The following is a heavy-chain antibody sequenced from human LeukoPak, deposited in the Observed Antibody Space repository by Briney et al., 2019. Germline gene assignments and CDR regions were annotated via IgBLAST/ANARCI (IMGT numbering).Heavy chain of an antibody. Sequence: GGSLRLSCAASGFTFSSYWMHWVRQAPGKGLVWVSRINSDGSSTSYADYVKGRFTISRDNAKNTLYLQMNSLRAEDTAVYYCARERGGIAAAGTGAFDPWGQETLVTVSS. J-gene: IGHJ5*02. CDR3: ARERGGIAAAGTGAFDP. D-gene: IGHD6-13*01. CDR1: GFTFSSYW. V-gene: IGHV3-74*01. CDR2: INSDGSST.